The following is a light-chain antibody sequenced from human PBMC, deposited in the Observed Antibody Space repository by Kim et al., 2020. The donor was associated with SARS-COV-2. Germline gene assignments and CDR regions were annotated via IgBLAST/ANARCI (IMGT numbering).Light chain of an antibody. J-gene: IGKJ2*01. CDR1: QSVNNY. CDR2: DVS. CDR3: QQYGSSPRMYT. V-gene: IGKV3-20*01. Sequence: EIVLTQSPGTLSLSPGERATLSCRASQSVNNYLYWYQQKPGQAPRLLIYDVSNRATGIPARFSGSGSGTDFTLTISRLEPEDFAVYYCQQYGSSPRMYTFGQGTKLEI.